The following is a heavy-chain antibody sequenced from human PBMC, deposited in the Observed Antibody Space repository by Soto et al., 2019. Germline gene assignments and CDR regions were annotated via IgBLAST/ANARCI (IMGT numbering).Heavy chain of an antibody. CDR2: ITNSGGST. V-gene: IGHV3-23*01. J-gene: IGHJ3*02. Sequence: EVQLLESGGGLVQPGGSLRLSCAASGFTFSSYAMSWVRQAPGKGLEWVSAITNSGGSTYYADSVKGRFTIPRDNSKNTLYLQMNSLRAEDTAVYYCAKIPHSSSWYLDAFDIWGQGTMVTVSS. CDR1: GFTFSSYA. CDR3: AKIPHSSSWYLDAFDI. D-gene: IGHD6-13*01.